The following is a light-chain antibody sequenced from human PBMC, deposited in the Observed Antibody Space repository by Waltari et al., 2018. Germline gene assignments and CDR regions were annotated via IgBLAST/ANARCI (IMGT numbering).Light chain of an antibody. CDR3: SSYTSSSTLV. CDR2: DVS. CDR1: SSDAGGYNY. J-gene: IGLJ3*02. Sequence: QSALTQPASVSGSPGQSITISCTGTSSDAGGYNYVSWYQQHPGKAPKLMIYDVSKRPAGVSNRVSGSKSGNTASLTISGLQAEDEADYYGSSYTSSSTLVFGGGTKLTVL. V-gene: IGLV2-14*01.